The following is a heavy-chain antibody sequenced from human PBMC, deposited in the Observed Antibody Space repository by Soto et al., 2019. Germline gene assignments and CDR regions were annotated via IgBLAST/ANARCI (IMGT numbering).Heavy chain of an antibody. Sequence: SETLSLTCTVSGGSISSGGYYWSWIRQHPGKGLEWIGYIYYSGSTYYNPSLKSRVTISVDTSKNQFSLKLSSVTAADTAVYYCARDRNPKKVTTQHYYYYGMDVWGQGTTVTVSS. V-gene: IGHV4-31*03. CDR2: IYYSGST. D-gene: IGHD4-17*01. J-gene: IGHJ6*02. CDR3: ARDRNPKKVTTQHYYYYGMDV. CDR1: GGSISSGGYY.